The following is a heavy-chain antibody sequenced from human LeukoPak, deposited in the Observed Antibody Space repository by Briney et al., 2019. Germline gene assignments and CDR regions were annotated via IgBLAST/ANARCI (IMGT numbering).Heavy chain of an antibody. D-gene: IGHD3-22*01. CDR3: ARTTYYYDSSGYIPINYFDY. Sequence: SETLSLTCTVSGYSISSGYYWGWIRQPPGKGLEWIGSIYHSGSTNYNPSLKSRVTISVDTSKNQFSLKLSSVTAADTAVYYCARTTYYYDSSGYIPINYFDYWGQGTLVTVSS. V-gene: IGHV4-38-2*02. CDR2: IYHSGST. J-gene: IGHJ4*02. CDR1: GYSISSGYY.